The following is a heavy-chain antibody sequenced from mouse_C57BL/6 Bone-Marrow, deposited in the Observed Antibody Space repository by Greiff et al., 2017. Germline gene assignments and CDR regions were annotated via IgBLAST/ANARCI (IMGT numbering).Heavy chain of an antibody. Sequence: EVQLQQSGPELVKPGASVKISCKASGYSFTGYYMNWVKQSPEKSLEWIGEINPSTGGTTYNQKFKAKATLTVDKSSSTAYMQLKSLTSEDSAVYYCARWGDYWGQRTTLTVSS. CDR3: ARWGDY. V-gene: IGHV1-42*01. CDR2: INPSTGGT. J-gene: IGHJ2*01. CDR1: GYSFTGYY.